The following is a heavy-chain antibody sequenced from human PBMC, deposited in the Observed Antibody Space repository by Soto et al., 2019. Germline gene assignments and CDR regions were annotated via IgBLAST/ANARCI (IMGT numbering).Heavy chain of an antibody. CDR2: IYSGGST. D-gene: IGHD1-7*01. J-gene: IGHJ6*02. CDR1: GFTVSSNY. V-gene: IGHV3-66*01. Sequence: EVQLVESGGGLVQPGGSLRLSCAASGFTVSSNYMSWVRQAAEKGLEWVSVIYSGGSTYYADSVKGRFTISRDNSKNTLYLQMNSLRAEDTAVYNCARDRRTTDGMNVLGQGTTVTVSS. CDR3: ARDRRTTDGMNV.